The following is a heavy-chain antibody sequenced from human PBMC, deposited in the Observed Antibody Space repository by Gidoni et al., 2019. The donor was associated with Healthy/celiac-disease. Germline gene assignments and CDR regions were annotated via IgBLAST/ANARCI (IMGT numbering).Heavy chain of an antibody. J-gene: IGHJ4*02. D-gene: IGHD3-3*01. CDR1: GFTFSSYW. CDR2: INSDGST. CDR3: ARGGVGRSFDY. Sequence: EVQMVESGGGLVQPGGSLRLSCAASGFTFSSYWMHWVRQAPGKGLVWVSRINSDGSTSYADSVKGRFTISRDNAKNTLYLQMNSLRAEDTAVYYCARGGVGRSFDYWGQGTLVTVSS. V-gene: IGHV3-74*01.